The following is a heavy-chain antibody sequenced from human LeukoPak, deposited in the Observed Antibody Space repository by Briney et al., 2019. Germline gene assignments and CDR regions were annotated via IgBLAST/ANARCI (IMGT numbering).Heavy chain of an antibody. J-gene: IGHJ5*02. D-gene: IGHD3-22*01. V-gene: IGHV4-30-2*01. CDR3: ARDGSGYSTWFDP. Sequence: SETLSLTCTVSGDSLSSGSYSWTWIRQPPGTGLEWIGYIYHSGGTYFNPSLRSRVTMSVDRSKNQFSLKLSSVTAADTAVYYCARDGSGYSTWFDPWGQGTLVTVSS. CDR2: IYHSGGT. CDR1: GDSLSSGSYS.